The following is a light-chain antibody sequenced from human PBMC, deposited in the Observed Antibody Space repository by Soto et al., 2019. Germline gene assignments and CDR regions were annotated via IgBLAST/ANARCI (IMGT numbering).Light chain of an antibody. Sequence: DIQMTQSPSSLSASVGDRVTITCRASQSISWYLNWYQQKPGKAPKLLIYTASSLQSGVPSRFSGSGSGTDFTRTITSLQPEDFATYYCQQSFSTLWTFGQGTKVEIK. CDR2: TAS. CDR3: QQSFSTLWT. J-gene: IGKJ1*01. V-gene: IGKV1-39*01. CDR1: QSISWY.